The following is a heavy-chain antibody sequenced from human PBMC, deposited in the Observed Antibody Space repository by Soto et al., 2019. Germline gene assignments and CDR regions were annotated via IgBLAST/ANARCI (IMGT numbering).Heavy chain of an antibody. D-gene: IGHD2-21*01. J-gene: IGHJ1*01. V-gene: IGHV3-64D*06. CDR1: RNGLRSSA. Sequence: CCSSSRNGLRSSAIPFLLQTPGKGLEYVSAISPQGGSTYYADSVKGRFTISRDDSNNSVYLQMTSLRPDDTALYYCVNMMIARGGFDLWGQGTLVTVSS. CDR3: VNMMIARGGFDL. CDR2: ISPQGGST.